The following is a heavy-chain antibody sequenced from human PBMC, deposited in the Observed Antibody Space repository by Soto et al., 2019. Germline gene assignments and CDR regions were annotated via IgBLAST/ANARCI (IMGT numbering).Heavy chain of an antibody. CDR3: ANGEICWFGP. Sequence: EVQLLESGGKLVQPGGSLRLSCAASGFTFSSYGMNWVRQAPGRGLEWVSTISYYGGTTYYPHSVKGRFTISRDYSKTTVYLKSNILIAEDAAVYYGANGEICWFGPLGQVDLGSVSS. CDR2: ISYYGGTT. D-gene: IGHD3-3*01. J-gene: IGHJ5*02. CDR1: GFTFSSYG. V-gene: IGHV3-23*01.